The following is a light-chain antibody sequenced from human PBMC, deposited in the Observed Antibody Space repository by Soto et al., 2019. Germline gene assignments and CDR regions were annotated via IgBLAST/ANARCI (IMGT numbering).Light chain of an antibody. CDR1: SSDVVAYNL. Sequence: QSALTQPASVSGSPGQSITNYCTGSSSDVVAYNLVSWYQYHPGSAPKLILHEVTTRPSGVSSRFSGSKSGNTASLTISGLQADDEATYYCSSYTSTNTPYVFGTGTKGTVL. V-gene: IGLV2-14*01. CDR3: SSYTSTNTPYV. CDR2: EVT. J-gene: IGLJ1*01.